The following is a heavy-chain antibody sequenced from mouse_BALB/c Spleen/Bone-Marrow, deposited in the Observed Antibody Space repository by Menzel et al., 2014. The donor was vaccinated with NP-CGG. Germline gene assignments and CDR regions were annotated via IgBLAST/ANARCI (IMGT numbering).Heavy chain of an antibody. CDR3: ASGNYRNYGAMDY. J-gene: IGHJ4*01. CDR2: ISDGGSYT. V-gene: IGHV5-4*02. Sequence: EVQVEESGGGLVKPGGSLKLSCAASGFTFSDYYMYWVRQTPEKRLEWVATISDGGSYTYYPDSVKGRFTISRDNAKNNLYLQMSSLKAEDTAMYYCASGNYRNYGAMDYWGQGASVTVTS. CDR1: GFTFSDYY. D-gene: IGHD2-1*01.